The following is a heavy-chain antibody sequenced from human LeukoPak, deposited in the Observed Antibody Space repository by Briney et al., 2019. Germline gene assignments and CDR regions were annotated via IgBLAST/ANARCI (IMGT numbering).Heavy chain of an antibody. CDR3: ASQVVPAANGEEYYYMDV. Sequence: GGSLRLSCAASGFTFSSYGMHWVRQAPGKGLEWVAFIRYDGSNKYYADSVKGRFTISRDNSKNTLYLQMNSLRAEDTAVYYCASQVVPAANGEEYYYMDVWGKGTTVTVSS. D-gene: IGHD2-2*01. CDR2: IRYDGSNK. V-gene: IGHV3-30*02. CDR1: GFTFSSYG. J-gene: IGHJ6*03.